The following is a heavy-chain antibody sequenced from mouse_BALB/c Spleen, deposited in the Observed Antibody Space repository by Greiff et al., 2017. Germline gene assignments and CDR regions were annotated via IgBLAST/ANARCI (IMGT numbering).Heavy chain of an antibody. V-gene: IGHV3-2*02. CDR2: ISYSGST. Sequence: EVKLVESGPGLVKPSQSLSLTCTVTGYSITSDYAWNWIRQFPGNKLEWMGYISYSGSTSYNPSLKSRISITRDTSKNQFFLQLNSVTTEDTATYYCAKAYYGNSLDYWGQGTTLTVSS. D-gene: IGHD2-10*01. CDR3: AKAYYGNSLDY. CDR1: GYSITSDYA. J-gene: IGHJ2*01.